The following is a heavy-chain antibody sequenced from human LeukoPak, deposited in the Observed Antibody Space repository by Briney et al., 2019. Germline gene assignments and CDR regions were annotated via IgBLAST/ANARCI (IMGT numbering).Heavy chain of an antibody. CDR2: ISSSGSTI. CDR1: GFTFSDYY. D-gene: IGHD1-1*01. V-gene: IGHV3-11*04. CDR3: ARDHNWNDVGNIAFDI. J-gene: IGHJ3*02. Sequence: GGSLRLSCAASGFTFSDYYMSWIRQAPGKGLEGVSYISSSGSTIYYADSVKGRFTISRDNAKNSLYLKMNSLRAEDTAVYYCARDHNWNDVGNIAFDIWGQGTMVTVSS.